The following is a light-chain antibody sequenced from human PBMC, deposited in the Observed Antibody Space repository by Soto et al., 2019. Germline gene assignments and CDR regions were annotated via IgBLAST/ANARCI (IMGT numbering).Light chain of an antibody. CDR2: AAS. J-gene: IGKJ4*01. CDR1: QGISTY. Sequence: DIQLTQSPSFLSASVGDRVTITCRATQGISTYLAWYQQKPGKAPKLLIYAASTLQSGGPSRFSGSGSGTEFTLTISSLQPEDVATYYCQQLKSYPRTFGGGTKVEIK. V-gene: IGKV1-9*01. CDR3: QQLKSYPRT.